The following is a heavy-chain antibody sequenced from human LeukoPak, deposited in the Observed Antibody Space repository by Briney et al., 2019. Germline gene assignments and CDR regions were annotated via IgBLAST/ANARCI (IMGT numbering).Heavy chain of an antibody. J-gene: IGHJ4*02. D-gene: IGHD5-18*01. CDR1: GGSISSGDYY. CDR3: ARVRRPLYSYGYGHFDY. V-gene: IGHV4-39*07. CDR2: INHSGST. Sequence: SETLSLTCTVSGGSISSGDYYWSWIRQPPGKGLEWIGEINHSGSTNYNPSLKSRVTISVDTSKNQFSLKLSSVTAADTAVYYCARVRRPLYSYGYGHFDYWGQGTLVTVSS.